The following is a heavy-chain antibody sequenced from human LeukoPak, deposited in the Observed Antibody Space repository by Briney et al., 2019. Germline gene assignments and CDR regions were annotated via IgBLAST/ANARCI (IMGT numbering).Heavy chain of an antibody. V-gene: IGHV1-2*04. Sequence: ASVKVSCKASGYTLTGYYMHWVRQAPGQGLEWMGWINPNSGGTNYAQKFQGWVTMTRDTSISTAYMELSRLRSDDTAVYYCARGGVVAATSLDYWGQGTLVTVSS. J-gene: IGHJ4*02. CDR1: GYTLTGYY. D-gene: IGHD2-15*01. CDR2: INPNSGGT. CDR3: ARGGVVAATSLDY.